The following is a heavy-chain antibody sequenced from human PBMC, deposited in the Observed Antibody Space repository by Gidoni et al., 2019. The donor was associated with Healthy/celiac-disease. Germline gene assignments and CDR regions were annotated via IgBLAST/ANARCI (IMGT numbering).Heavy chain of an antibody. CDR3: ARDNQPLLYLGYNYYGMDV. CDR2: IWYDGSNK. V-gene: IGHV3-33*01. D-gene: IGHD2-2*02. J-gene: IGHJ6*02. CDR1: GFTFSSYG. Sequence: QVQLVESGGGVVQPGRALRLSCGASGFTFSSYGMHWVRQAPGKGLEWVAVIWYDGSNKYYADSVKGRFTISRDNSKNTLYLQMNSLRAEDTAVYYCARDNQPLLYLGYNYYGMDVWGQGTTVTVSS.